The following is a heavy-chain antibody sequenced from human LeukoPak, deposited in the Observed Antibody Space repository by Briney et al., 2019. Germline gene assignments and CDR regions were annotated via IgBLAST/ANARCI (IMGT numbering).Heavy chain of an antibody. Sequence: PSETLSLTCTVSGGSVNSGSYFWTWIRQPPGKGLEWIGYIYYSGSTNYNPSLKGRVTISIDTSKNQFSLRLSSVTAADTAVYYCARDPGYCSGSSCYGLGPEGYWGQGTLVTVSS. CDR2: IYYSGST. D-gene: IGHD2-15*01. V-gene: IGHV4-61*01. J-gene: IGHJ4*02. CDR3: ARDPGYCSGSSCYGLGPEGY. CDR1: GGSVNSGSYF.